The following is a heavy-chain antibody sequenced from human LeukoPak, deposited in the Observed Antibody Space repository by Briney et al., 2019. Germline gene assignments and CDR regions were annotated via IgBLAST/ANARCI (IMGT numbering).Heavy chain of an antibody. Sequence: ASVKVSCKASRYTFASYGLSWVRQDPGQGLERMGWTSAYSGHTNYAQKFQGRVTMNTDTSTSTGYMELRSLRSDDTAVYYCGRASGSGSYHGYWGQGTLVTVSS. CDR3: GRASGSGSYHGY. V-gene: IGHV1-18*01. D-gene: IGHD3-10*01. CDR2: TSAYSGHT. J-gene: IGHJ4*02. CDR1: RYTFASYG.